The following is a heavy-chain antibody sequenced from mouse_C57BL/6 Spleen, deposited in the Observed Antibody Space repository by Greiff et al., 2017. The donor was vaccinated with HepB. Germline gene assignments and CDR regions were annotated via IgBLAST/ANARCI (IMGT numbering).Heavy chain of an antibody. Sequence: DVHLVESGGGLVKPGGSLKLSCAASGFTFSSYAMSWVRQTPEKRLEWVATISDGGSYTYYPDNVKGRFTISRDNAKNNLYLQMSHLKSEDTAMYYCARDTTTVVATDYFDYWGQGTTLTVSS. CDR3: ARDTTTVVATDYFDY. V-gene: IGHV5-4*01. CDR1: GFTFSSYA. J-gene: IGHJ2*01. D-gene: IGHD1-1*01. CDR2: ISDGGSYT.